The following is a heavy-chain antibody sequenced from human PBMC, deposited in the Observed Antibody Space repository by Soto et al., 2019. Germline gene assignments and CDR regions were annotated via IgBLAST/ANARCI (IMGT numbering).Heavy chain of an antibody. J-gene: IGHJ6*02. CDR3: ARWRLSGYCSSTSCYTQGVYGMDV. V-gene: IGHV4-30-4*01. CDR1: GGSISSGDYY. D-gene: IGHD2-2*02. CDR2: IYYSGST. Sequence: SETLSLTCTVSGGSISSGDYYWSWIRQPPGKGLEWIGYIYYSGSTYYNPSLKSRVTISVDTSKNQFSLKLSSVTAADTAVYYCARWRLSGYCSSTSCYTQGVYGMDVWGQGTTLTVSS.